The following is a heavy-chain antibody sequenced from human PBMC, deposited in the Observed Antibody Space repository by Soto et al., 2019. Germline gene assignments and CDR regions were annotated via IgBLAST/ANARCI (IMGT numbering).Heavy chain of an antibody. V-gene: IGHV1-46*01. J-gene: IGHJ6*03. D-gene: IGHD4-17*01. CDR2: INPSGGST. CDR1: GYTFTSYY. Sequence: ASVKVSCKASGYTFTSYYMHWVRQAPGQGLEWMGIINPSGGSTSYAQKFQGRVTMTRDTSTSTVYMELRSLRSEDTAVYYCAKDYGDKKNEYYYYYMDVWGKGTKVTVSS. CDR3: AKDYGDKKNEYYYYYMDV.